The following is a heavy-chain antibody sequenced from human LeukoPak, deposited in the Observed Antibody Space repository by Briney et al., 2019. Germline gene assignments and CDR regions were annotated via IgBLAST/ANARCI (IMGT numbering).Heavy chain of an antibody. CDR1: GYSFTSYW. Sequence: GESLKISCKGFGYSFTSYWIGWVRQLPGKGLEWMGIIYPGDSDTRYNPSFQGQATISADKSISTAYLQWSSLKASDTAMYYCARQRVGSTVSWGQGTLVTVSS. CDR2: IYPGDSDT. CDR3: ARQRVGSTVS. J-gene: IGHJ5*02. D-gene: IGHD1-26*01. V-gene: IGHV5-51*01.